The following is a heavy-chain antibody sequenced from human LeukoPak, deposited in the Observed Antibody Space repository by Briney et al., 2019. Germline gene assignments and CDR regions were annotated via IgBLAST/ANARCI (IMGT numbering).Heavy chain of an antibody. J-gene: IGHJ4*02. D-gene: IGHD3-22*01. V-gene: IGHV3-30-3*01. Sequence: GGSLRLSCVASGFTFSTYAMHWVRQAPGKGLEWVAVVSYDGTNKYYADSVEGRFTISRDNSKNTLYLQMNSLRPEDTAVYFCARDPYDSSWGLCYFDYWGQGNLVTVSS. CDR2: VSYDGTNK. CDR1: GFTFSTYA. CDR3: ARDPYDSSWGLCYFDY.